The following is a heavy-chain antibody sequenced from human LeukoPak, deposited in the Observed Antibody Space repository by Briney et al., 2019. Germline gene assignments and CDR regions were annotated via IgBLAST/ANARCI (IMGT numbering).Heavy chain of an antibody. D-gene: IGHD3/OR15-3a*01. CDR3: ARGPARTAEYFQH. J-gene: IGHJ1*01. V-gene: IGHV1-8*01. CDR1: GYTFTSYD. Sequence: ASVKVSCKASGYTFTSYDINWVRQATGQGLEXXGWMNPNSGNTGYAQKFQGRVTMTRNTSISTAYMVLSSLRSEDTAVYYCARGPARTAEYFQHWGQGTLVTVSS. CDR2: MNPNSGNT.